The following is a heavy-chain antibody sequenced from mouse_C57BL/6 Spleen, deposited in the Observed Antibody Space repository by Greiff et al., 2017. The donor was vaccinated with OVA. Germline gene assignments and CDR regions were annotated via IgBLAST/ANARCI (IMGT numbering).Heavy chain of an antibody. CDR1: GYTFTDYN. CDR2: INPNNGGT. D-gene: IGHD2-4*01. V-gene: IGHV1-22*01. Sequence: VQLQQSGPELVKPGASVKMSCKASGYTFTDYNMHWVKQSHGKSLEWIGYINPNNGGTSYNQKFKGKATLTVNKSSSTAYMELRSLTSEDSAVYYCASWGDYDYFDYWGQGTTLTVSS. J-gene: IGHJ2*01. CDR3: ASWGDYDYFDY.